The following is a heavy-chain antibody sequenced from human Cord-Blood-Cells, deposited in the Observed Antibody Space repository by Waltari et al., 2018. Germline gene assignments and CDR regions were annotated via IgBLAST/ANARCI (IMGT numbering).Heavy chain of an antibody. CDR2: IIPIFGTS. J-gene: IGHJ6*02. D-gene: IGHD3-22*01. CDR1: GGTFSSYA. V-gene: IGHV1-69*01. CDR3: ASGSYDSSGYYYYYYYGMDV. Sequence: QVQLVQSGAEVKKPGSSVKVSCKASGGTFSSYAISWVRQAPGQGLEWMGGIIPIFGTSNYAQKFQGRVTITADESTSTAYMELSSLRSEDTAVYYCASGSYDSSGYYYYYYYGMDVWGQGTTVTVSS.